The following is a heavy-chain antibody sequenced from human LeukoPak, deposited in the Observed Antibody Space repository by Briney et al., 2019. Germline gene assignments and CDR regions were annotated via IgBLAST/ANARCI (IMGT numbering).Heavy chain of an antibody. J-gene: IGHJ4*02. CDR1: GGTFSSYA. CDR2: IIPIFSTA. V-gene: IGHV1-69*05. Sequence: SVKVSCKASGGTFSSYAISWVRQAPGQGLEWMGGIIPIFSTANYAQKFQGRVTITTDESTSTAYMELSSLRSEDTAVYYCARGGLLRFLEIDYWGQGTLVTVSS. D-gene: IGHD3-3*01. CDR3: ARGGLLRFLEIDY.